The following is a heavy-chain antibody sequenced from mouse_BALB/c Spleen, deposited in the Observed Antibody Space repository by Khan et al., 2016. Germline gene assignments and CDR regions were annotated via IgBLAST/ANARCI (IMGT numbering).Heavy chain of an antibody. CDR1: GYTFTSYW. V-gene: IGHV1-87*01. CDR2: IYPGDGDT. D-gene: IGHD2-4*01. Sequence: QIQLVQSGAELARPGASVKLSCKASGYTFTSYWMQWVKQRPEQGLEWIGAIYPGDGDTRYTQKFKGKATLTADKSSSTAYMQLSSLASEDSAVYYCARGDYQAWFAYWGQGTLVTVSA. J-gene: IGHJ3*01. CDR3: ARGDYQAWFAY.